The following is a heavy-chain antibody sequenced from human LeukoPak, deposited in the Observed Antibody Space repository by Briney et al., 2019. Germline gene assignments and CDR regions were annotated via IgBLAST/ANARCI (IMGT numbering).Heavy chain of an antibody. Sequence: GASVKVSCKASGGTLSSYAISWVRQAPGQGLEWMGGIIPIFGTANYAQKFQGRVTITADESTSTAYMELSSLRSEDTAVYYCARAPSQGAMASYYFDYWGQGTLVTVSS. V-gene: IGHV1-69*13. CDR3: ARAPSQGAMASYYFDY. CDR2: IIPIFGTA. CDR1: GGTLSSYA. D-gene: IGHD5-18*01. J-gene: IGHJ4*02.